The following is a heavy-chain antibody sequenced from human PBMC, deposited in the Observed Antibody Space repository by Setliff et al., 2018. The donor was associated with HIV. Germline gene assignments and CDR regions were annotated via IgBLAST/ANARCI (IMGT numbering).Heavy chain of an antibody. CDR3: ARGGYNGYESPFDD. J-gene: IGHJ4*02. Sequence: SETLSLTCIVSGDSINSGGYYWSWIRQRPRKALEWIGHIYYSGNAHYSPSLKSRLTISLDRSQNHFFLRLRSVTAADTAVYYCARGGYNGYESPFDDCGLGTLVTVSS. V-gene: IGHV4-31*03. CDR1: GDSINSGGYY. CDR2: IYYSGNA. D-gene: IGHD5-12*01.